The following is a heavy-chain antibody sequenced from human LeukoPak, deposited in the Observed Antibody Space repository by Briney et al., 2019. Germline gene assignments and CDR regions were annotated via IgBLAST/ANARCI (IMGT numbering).Heavy chain of an antibody. CDR3: ARGSPGRFDP. D-gene: IGHD1-14*01. CDR1: GFTFSSYS. V-gene: IGHV3-21*01. J-gene: IGHJ5*02. CDR2: ISSSSSYI. Sequence: GGSLRLSCAASGFTFSSYSMNWVRQAPGKGLEWVSSISSSSSYIYYADSVKGRFTISRDNAKNSLYLQMDSLRAEDTAVYYCARGSPGRFDPWGQGTLVTVSS.